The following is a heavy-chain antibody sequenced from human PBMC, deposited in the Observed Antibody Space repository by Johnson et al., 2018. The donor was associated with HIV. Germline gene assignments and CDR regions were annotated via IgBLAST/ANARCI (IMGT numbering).Heavy chain of an antibody. Sequence: VQLVESGGVVVQPGGSLRLSCAASGFTFDDYTMHWVRQAPGKGLEWVSLISWDGGSTYYADSVKERFTISRDNSKNSLYLQMNSLRTEDTALYYCAKDKGVVILRGDAFDIWGQGTMVTVSS. CDR2: ISWDGGST. D-gene: IGHD2-21*01. J-gene: IGHJ3*02. V-gene: IGHV3-43*01. CDR1: GFTFDDYT. CDR3: AKDKGVVILRGDAFDI.